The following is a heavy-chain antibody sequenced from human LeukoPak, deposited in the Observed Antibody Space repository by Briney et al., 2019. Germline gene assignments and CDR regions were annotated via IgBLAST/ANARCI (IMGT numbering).Heavy chain of an antibody. CDR3: AKGPMVAGDAFDI. D-gene: IGHD2-15*01. CDR2: ITWNSGSI. CDR1: GFTFYDYA. J-gene: IGHJ3*02. Sequence: PGGSLSLSCAASGFTFYDYAMHWVRPAPGKGLEWGSGITWNSGSIGYADAVKGRFTISRDNAKNSLYLQMNSLRAEDTALYYCAKGPMVAGDAFDIWGQGTMVTVSS. V-gene: IGHV3-9*01.